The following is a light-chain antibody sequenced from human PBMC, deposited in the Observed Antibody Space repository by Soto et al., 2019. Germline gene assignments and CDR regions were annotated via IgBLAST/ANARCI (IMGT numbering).Light chain of an antibody. CDR1: SSDVGAYDY. V-gene: IGLV2-14*01. Sequence: QSVLTQPASVSGSPGQSIAISCTGTSSDVGAYDYVSWYQQHPGEAPKVKIYDVSHRPSGVSDRFSGSKSGNTASLTISGLHAEDEADYYCSSYAKSGSVVFGGGTKLTVL. J-gene: IGLJ2*01. CDR3: SSYAKSGSVV. CDR2: DVS.